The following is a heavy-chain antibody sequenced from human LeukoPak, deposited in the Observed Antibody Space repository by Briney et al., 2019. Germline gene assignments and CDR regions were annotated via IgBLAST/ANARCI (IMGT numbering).Heavy chain of an antibody. CDR3: AREVRTIFGVVILYYFDY. J-gene: IGHJ4*02. CDR2: IYYSGST. Sequence: SETLSLTCTVSGGSISSYYWSWIRQPPGKGLEWIGYIYYSGSTNYNPSLKSRVTISVDTSKNQFSLKLSSVTAADTAVYYCAREVRTIFGVVILYYFDYWGQGTLVNVSS. CDR1: GGSISSYY. D-gene: IGHD3-3*01. V-gene: IGHV4-59*01.